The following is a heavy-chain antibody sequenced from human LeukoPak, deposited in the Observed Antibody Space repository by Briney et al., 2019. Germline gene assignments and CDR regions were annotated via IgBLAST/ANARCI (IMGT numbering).Heavy chain of an antibody. CDR1: GFTFSTYS. J-gene: IGHJ5*02. CDR3: ARQRITMIRGVTSDWLDP. CDR2: ISSSSSTI. D-gene: IGHD3-10*01. V-gene: IGHV3-48*02. Sequence: GGSLRLSCAASGFTFSTYSMNWVRQAPGKGLEWVSYISSSSSTIYYADSVKGRFTISRDNAKNAQYLQMDSLRDEDTAVYYCARQRITMIRGVTSDWLDPWGQGTLVTVSS.